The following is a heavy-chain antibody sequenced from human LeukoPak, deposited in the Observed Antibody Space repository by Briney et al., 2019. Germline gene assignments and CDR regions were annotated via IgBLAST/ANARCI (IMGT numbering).Heavy chain of an antibody. Sequence: GRSLRLSCAASGFTFSSYGMHWVRQAPGKGLEWVAVISYDGSNKYYADSVKGRLTISRDNSKNTLYLQMNSLRAEDTAVYYCASLDYYGLKNYWGQGTLVTVSS. CDR2: ISYDGSNK. CDR1: GFTFSSYG. V-gene: IGHV3-30*03. J-gene: IGHJ4*02. D-gene: IGHD3-10*01. CDR3: ASLDYYGLKNY.